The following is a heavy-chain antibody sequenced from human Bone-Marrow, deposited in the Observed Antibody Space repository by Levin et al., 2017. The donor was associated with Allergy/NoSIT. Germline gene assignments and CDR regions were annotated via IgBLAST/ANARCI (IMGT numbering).Heavy chain of an antibody. J-gene: IGHJ3*02. CDR2: IIPIFGTA. CDR3: ARDQDSGYDSNDAFDI. V-gene: IGHV1-69*01. Sequence: GGSLRLSCKASGGTFSSYAISWVRQAPGQGLEWMGGIIPIFGTANYAQKFQGRVTITADESTSTAYMELSSLRSEDTAVYYCARDQDSGYDSNDAFDIWGQGTMVTVSS. D-gene: IGHD5-12*01. CDR1: GGTFSSYA.